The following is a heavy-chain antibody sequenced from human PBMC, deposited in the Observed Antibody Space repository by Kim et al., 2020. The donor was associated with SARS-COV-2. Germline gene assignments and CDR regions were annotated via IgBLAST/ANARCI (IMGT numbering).Heavy chain of an antibody. J-gene: IGHJ4*02. V-gene: IGHV1-3*01. D-gene: IGHD3-9*01. Sequence: KYAQTFQGRVTITRDTSASTAYMELSSLRSEDMAVYYCARSFDWLLVLDYWGQGTLVTVSS. CDR3: ARSFDWLLVLDY.